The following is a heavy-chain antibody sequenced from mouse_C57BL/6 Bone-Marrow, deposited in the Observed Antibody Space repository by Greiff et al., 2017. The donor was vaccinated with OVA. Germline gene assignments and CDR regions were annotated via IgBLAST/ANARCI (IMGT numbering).Heavy chain of an antibody. D-gene: IGHD1-1*01. CDR3: ARDSDYGSRGYAMDY. CDR2: ISDGGSYT. J-gene: IGHJ4*01. V-gene: IGHV5-4*01. CDR1: GFTFSSYA. Sequence: EVQLVESGGGLVKPGGSLKLSCAASGFTFSSYAMSWVRQTPEKRLEWVATISDGGSYTYYPDNVKGRFTISRDNAKNNLYLQMSQLKSEDTAMYYCARDSDYGSRGYAMDYWGQGTSVTVSS.